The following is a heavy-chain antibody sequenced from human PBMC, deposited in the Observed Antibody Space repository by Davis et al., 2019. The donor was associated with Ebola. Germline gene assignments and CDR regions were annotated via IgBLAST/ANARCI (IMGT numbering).Heavy chain of an antibody. CDR2: ISSSGSTI. Sequence: GGSLRLSCAASGFTFSDYYMSWIRQAPGKGLEWVSYISSSGSTIYYADSVKGRFTISRDNAKNSLYLQMNSLRAEDTAVYYCARALGYCSGGSCYAYYYGMDVWGQGTTVTVSS. CDR1: GFTFSDYY. D-gene: IGHD2-15*01. CDR3: ARALGYCSGGSCYAYYYGMDV. V-gene: IGHV3-11*04. J-gene: IGHJ6*02.